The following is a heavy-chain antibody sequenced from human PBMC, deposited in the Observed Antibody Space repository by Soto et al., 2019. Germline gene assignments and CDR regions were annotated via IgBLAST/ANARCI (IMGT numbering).Heavy chain of an antibody. CDR3: ASTRRTTVTLYCMDV. V-gene: IGHV4-4*07. J-gene: IGHJ6*02. D-gene: IGHD4-17*01. Sequence: SETLSLTCTVSGGSISSYYWSWIRQPAGKGLEWIGRIYTSGSTNYNPSLKSRVTMSVDTSKNQFSLKLSSVTAADTAVYYCASTRRTTVTLYCMDVWGQGTTVTVSS. CDR1: GGSISSYY. CDR2: IYTSGST.